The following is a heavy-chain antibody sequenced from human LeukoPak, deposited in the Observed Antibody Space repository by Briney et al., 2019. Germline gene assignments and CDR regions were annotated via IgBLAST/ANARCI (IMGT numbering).Heavy chain of an antibody. J-gene: IGHJ3*02. V-gene: IGHV4-59*01. CDR2: IYYSGST. D-gene: IGHD1-26*01. Sequence: SETLSLTCTVAGGSISGYYWSWIRQPPGKGLEWIGYIYYSGSTSYNPSLKSRVTISVDTSKNQFSLKLSSVTAADTAVYYCAREGARWEPSFSAFDIWGQGTMVTVSS. CDR1: GGSISGYY. CDR3: AREGARWEPSFSAFDI.